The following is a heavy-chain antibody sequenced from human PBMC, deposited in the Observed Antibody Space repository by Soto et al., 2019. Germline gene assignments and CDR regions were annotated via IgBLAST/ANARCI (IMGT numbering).Heavy chain of an antibody. Sequence: SETLSLTCTVSGGSISSYYWSWIRQPPGKGLEWIGYIYYSGSTNYNPSLKSRVTISVDTSKNQFSLKLSSVTAADTAVYYCARGFGIVLVPDYFDDWGQGTLVTVS. J-gene: IGHJ4*02. D-gene: IGHD2-2*01. CDR1: GGSISSYY. CDR3: ARGFGIVLVPDYFDD. CDR2: IYYSGST. V-gene: IGHV4-59*01.